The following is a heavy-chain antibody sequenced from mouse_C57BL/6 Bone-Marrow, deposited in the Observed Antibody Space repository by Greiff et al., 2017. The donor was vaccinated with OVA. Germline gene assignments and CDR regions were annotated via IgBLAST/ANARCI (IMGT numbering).Heavy chain of an antibody. D-gene: IGHD1-1*01. V-gene: IGHV7-1*01. Sequence: EVKLVESGGGLVQSGRSLRLSCATSGFTFSDFYMEWVRQAPGKGLEWIAASRNKANDYTTEYSASVKGRFIVSRDTSQSILYLQMNALIAEDTAIYYCARGYYYGSGLDWYFDVWGTGTTVTVSS. CDR1: GFTFSDFY. CDR2: SRNKANDYTT. CDR3: ARGYYYGSGLDWYFDV. J-gene: IGHJ1*03.